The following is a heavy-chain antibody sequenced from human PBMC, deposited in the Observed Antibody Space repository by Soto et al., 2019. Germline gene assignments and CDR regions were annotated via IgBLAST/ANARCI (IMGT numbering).Heavy chain of an antibody. Sequence: GASVKVSCKASGYTFTSYGISWVRQAPGQGLEWMGWISAYNGNTNYAQKLQGRVTMTTDTSTSTAYMELRSLRSDDTAMYYCARDGYCSGGSCYRYWYFDLWGRGTLVTVSS. CDR2: ISAYNGNT. CDR1: GYTFTSYG. D-gene: IGHD2-15*01. CDR3: ARDGYCSGGSCYRYWYFDL. J-gene: IGHJ2*01. V-gene: IGHV1-18*01.